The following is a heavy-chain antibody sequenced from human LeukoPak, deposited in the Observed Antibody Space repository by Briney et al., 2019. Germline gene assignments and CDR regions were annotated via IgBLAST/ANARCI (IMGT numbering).Heavy chain of an antibody. D-gene: IGHD6-19*01. CDR2: INPNSGGT. J-gene: IGHJ4*02. V-gene: IGHV1-2*02. CDR1: EYTFTDYY. Sequence: ASVKVSCKASEYTFTDYYMHWVRQAPGQGLEWMGWINPNSGGTNYAQKFQGRVTMTRDTSISTAYMELSRLRSDDTAVYYCASLRIEVAGTRTSFDYGGQGTLVTVSS. CDR3: ASLRIEVAGTRTSFDY.